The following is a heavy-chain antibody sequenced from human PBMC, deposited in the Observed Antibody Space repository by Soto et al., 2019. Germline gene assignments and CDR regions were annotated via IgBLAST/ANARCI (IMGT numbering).Heavy chain of an antibody. D-gene: IGHD3-9*01. J-gene: IGHJ4*02. CDR2: IFPGGST. CDR1: EFTFRTYT. V-gene: IGHV3-23*03. CDR3: AKDRQPDGIWTFDL. Sequence: GGSLRHSCAASEFTFRTYTLNWVRQAPGKGLEWVAGIFPGGSTYYAKSVKGRFTISRDHSQSSVFLQMSSLRDEDTAVYYCAKDRQPDGIWTFDLWGQGTLVTVSS.